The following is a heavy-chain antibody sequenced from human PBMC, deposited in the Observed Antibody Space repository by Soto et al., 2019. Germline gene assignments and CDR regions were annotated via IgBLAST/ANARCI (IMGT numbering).Heavy chain of an antibody. Sequence: GGSLRLSCAASGFTFDDYTMHWVRQAPGKGLEWVSLISWDGGSTYYADSVKGRFTISRDNSKNSLYLQMNSLRTEDTALYYCAKDMSPATPSKVSSWYGIVDYWGQGTLVTVSS. V-gene: IGHV3-43*01. D-gene: IGHD6-13*01. CDR3: AKDMSPATPSKVSSWYGIVDY. CDR2: ISWDGGST. J-gene: IGHJ4*02. CDR1: GFTFDDYT.